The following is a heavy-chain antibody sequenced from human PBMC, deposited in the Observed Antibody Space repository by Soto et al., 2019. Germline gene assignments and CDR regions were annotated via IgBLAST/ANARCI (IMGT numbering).Heavy chain of an antibody. J-gene: IGHJ4*02. Sequence: GGSLRLSCAASGFTFSSYGMHWVRQAPGKGLEWVAVISYDGSNKYYADPVKGRFTISRDNSKNTLYLQMNSLRAEDTAVYYCAKDMGHDYGGNSDYWGQGTLVTVSS. CDR1: GFTFSSYG. D-gene: IGHD4-17*01. CDR2: ISYDGSNK. V-gene: IGHV3-30*18. CDR3: AKDMGHDYGGNSDY.